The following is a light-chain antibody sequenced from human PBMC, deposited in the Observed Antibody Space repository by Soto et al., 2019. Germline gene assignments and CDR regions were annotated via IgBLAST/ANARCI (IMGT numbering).Light chain of an antibody. CDR3: NSYTTTSARV. J-gene: IGLJ3*02. CDR2: EVS. V-gene: IGLV2-14*01. Sequence: QSALTQPASVSGSPGQSITISCTGTSNDVGAFNFVSWYQQHPGKAPKVIIYEVSNRPSGVSNRFSGSKSGNTASLTISGLLAEDEADYYCNSYTTTSARVFGGGTKLTVL. CDR1: SNDVGAFNF.